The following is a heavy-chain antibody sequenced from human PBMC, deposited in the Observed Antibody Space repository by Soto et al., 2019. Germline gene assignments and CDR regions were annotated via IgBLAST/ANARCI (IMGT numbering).Heavy chain of an antibody. V-gene: IGHV1-69*01. CDR3: ARHGSGSYYALHYYYYAADV. D-gene: IGHD3-10*01. J-gene: IGHJ6*02. CDR1: GGTFSSYV. Sequence: QVQLVQSGTEVKKPGSSMKVSCKASGGTFSSYVISWVRQAPGQGLEWMGGVLPIFGTTNYAQKFQGRVTITADESTSTAYMELTSLTYEDTAVYYCARHGSGSYYALHYYYYAADVWGQGTTVTVSS. CDR2: VLPIFGTT.